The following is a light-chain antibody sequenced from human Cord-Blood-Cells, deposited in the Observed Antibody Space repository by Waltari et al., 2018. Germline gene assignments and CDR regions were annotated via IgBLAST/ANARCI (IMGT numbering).Light chain of an antibody. CDR2: EGR. CDR3: CSYAGSSTWV. V-gene: IGLV2-23*01. Sequence: QSALTQPASVSGSPGQSITISCTGTSSDVGSYNLVSWYQQPPGKAPKLMIYEGRKRPSGVSNRFSGSKSGNTASLTISGLQAEDEADYCCCSYAGSSTWVFGGGTKLTVL. CDR1: SSDVGSYNL. J-gene: IGLJ3*02.